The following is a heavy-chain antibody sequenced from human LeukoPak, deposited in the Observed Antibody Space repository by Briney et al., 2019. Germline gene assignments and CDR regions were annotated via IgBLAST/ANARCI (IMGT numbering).Heavy chain of an antibody. J-gene: IGHJ4*02. Sequence: GGSLRLSCEGSGFTFSKYATNWVRQAPGRGLEWVSAMSGTGASTYYIDSVKGRFTISRDNSNNTLYLQMNSLRAEDTAIYYCAKDLWHLVRMIDHWGQGVLVTVSS. V-gene: IGHV3-23*01. CDR1: GFTFSKYA. CDR3: AKDLWHLVRMIDH. CDR2: MSGTGAST. D-gene: IGHD6-6*01.